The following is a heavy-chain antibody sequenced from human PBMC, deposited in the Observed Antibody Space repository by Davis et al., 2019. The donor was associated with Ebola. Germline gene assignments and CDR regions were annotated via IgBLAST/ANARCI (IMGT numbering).Heavy chain of an antibody. D-gene: IGHD3-22*01. CDR1: GGSISSSSYY. V-gene: IGHV4-39*01. CDR3: ASFTTYYYDGTTYYTPNYFDY. CDR2: IYYSGST. Sequence: SETLSLTCTVSGGSISSSSYYWGWIRQPPGKGLEWIGSIYYSGSTYYNPSLKSRVTISVDTSKNQFSLKLSSVTGADTAVYFCASFTTYYYDGTTYYTPNYFDYWGQGTLVTVSS. J-gene: IGHJ4*02.